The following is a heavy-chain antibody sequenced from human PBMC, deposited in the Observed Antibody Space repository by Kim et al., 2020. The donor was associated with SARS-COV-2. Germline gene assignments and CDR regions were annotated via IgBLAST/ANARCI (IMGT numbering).Heavy chain of an antibody. CDR3: AKGSRSNGYYVDH. CDR1: GFNFSTYA. J-gene: IGHJ4*02. V-gene: IGHV3-23*01. D-gene: IGHD3-22*01. CDR2: ITGSGEST. Sequence: GGSLRLSCAASGFNFSTYAMSWVRQAPGTGLEWVSTITGSGESTYYADSVKGRFTISRDNSKNTLSLQMNSLRAEDTAKYYCAKGSRSNGYYVDHWGQGTLVTVSS.